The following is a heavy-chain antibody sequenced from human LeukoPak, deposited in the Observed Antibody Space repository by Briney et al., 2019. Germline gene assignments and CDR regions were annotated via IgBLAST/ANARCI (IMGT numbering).Heavy chain of an antibody. CDR2: ISSSGSTI. D-gene: IGHD2-15*01. Sequence: GGSLRLSCAASGFTFSSYEMNWVRQAPGKGLEWVSYISSSGSTIYYADSVKGRFTLSRDNAKNSLYLQMNSLRAEDTAVYYCVVVVAATVFDYWGQGTLVTVSS. V-gene: IGHV3-48*03. J-gene: IGHJ4*02. CDR3: VVVVAATVFDY. CDR1: GFTFSSYE.